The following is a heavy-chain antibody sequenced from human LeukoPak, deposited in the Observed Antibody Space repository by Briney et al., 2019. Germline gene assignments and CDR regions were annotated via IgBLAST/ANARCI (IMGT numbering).Heavy chain of an antibody. CDR3: ARVLGYCTNGVCYRGGNRFDP. CDR2: IYTSGST. D-gene: IGHD2-8*01. CDR1: GGSISSGSYY. J-gene: IGHJ5*02. V-gene: IGHV4-61*02. Sequence: NPSETLSLTCTVSGGSISSGSYYWSWIRQPAGKGLEWIGRIYTSGSTNYNPSLKSRVTISVDTSKNQFSLKLSSVTAADTAVYYCARVLGYCTNGVCYRGGNRFDPWGQGTLVTVSS.